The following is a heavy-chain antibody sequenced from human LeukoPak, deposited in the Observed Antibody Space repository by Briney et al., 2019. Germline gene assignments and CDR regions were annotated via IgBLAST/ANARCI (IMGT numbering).Heavy chain of an antibody. CDR2: IIPIFGTA. D-gene: IGHD3-22*01. V-gene: IGHV1-69*13. CDR3: ARNKNAAYYYDSSGFDY. Sequence: SVKVSCKASGGTFSSYAISWVRQAPGQGLEWMGGIIPIFGTANYAQKFQGRVTITADESTSTAYMELSSLRSVDTAVYYCARNKNAAYYYDSSGFDYWGQGTLVTVSS. J-gene: IGHJ4*02. CDR1: GGTFSSYA.